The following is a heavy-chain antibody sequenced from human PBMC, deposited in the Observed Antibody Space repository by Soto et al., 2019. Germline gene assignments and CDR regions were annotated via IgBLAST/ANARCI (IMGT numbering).Heavy chain of an antibody. CDR3: AKDDLGARGSYRPGAFDI. Sequence: EVQLLESGGGLVQPGGSLRLSCAASGFTFSSYAMSWVRQAPGKGLEWVSAISGSGGSTYYADSVKGRFTISRDNSKNTLYLQMNSLRAEDTAVYYCAKDDLGARGSYRPGAFDIWGQGTMVTVSS. CDR2: ISGSGGST. CDR1: GFTFSSYA. J-gene: IGHJ3*02. V-gene: IGHV3-23*01. D-gene: IGHD3-16*02.